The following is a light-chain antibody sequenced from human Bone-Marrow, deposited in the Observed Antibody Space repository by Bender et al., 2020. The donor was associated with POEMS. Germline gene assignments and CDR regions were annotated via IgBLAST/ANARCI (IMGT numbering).Light chain of an antibody. J-gene: IGLJ2*01. CDR1: RSDIGDYNY. CDR3: ASYTTNSAHHVV. Sequence: QSALTQPASVSGSPGQSITVSCTGTRSDIGDYNYVSWYQQHPGTAPKLLIYDVKRRPSGVSLRFSGSKSGSTASLTISGLQADDEADYYCASYTTNSAHHVVFGRGTTVTVL. V-gene: IGLV2-14*03. CDR2: DVK.